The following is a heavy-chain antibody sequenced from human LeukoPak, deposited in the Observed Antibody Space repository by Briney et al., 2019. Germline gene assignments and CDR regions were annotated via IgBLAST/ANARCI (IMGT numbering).Heavy chain of an antibody. J-gene: IGHJ4*02. CDR3: VSFYETY. Sequence: GGSLRLSCAASGFTFSSYWMHWVRQAPGKGLVWVLRINNDGSDTNYADSVKGRFTASKDIAKNTLYLQMNSLRAEDTAVYYCVSFYETYWGRGTLVTVSS. CDR1: GFTFSSYW. CDR2: INNDGSDT. V-gene: IGHV3-74*01. D-gene: IGHD2/OR15-2a*01.